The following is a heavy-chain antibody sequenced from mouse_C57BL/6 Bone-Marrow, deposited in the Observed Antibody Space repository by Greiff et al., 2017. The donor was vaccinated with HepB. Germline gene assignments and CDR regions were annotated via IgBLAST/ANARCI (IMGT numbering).Heavy chain of an antibody. V-gene: IGHV5-6*01. CDR2: ISSGGSYT. CDR3: ARHDLLWLRRGYYFDY. J-gene: IGHJ2*01. Sequence: EVKLMESGGDLVKPGGSLKLSCAASGFTFSSYGMSWVRQTPDKRLEWVATISSGGSYTYYPDSVKGRFTISRDNAKNTLYLQMSSLKSEDTAMYYCARHDLLWLRRGYYFDYWGQGTTLTVSS. CDR1: GFTFSSYG. D-gene: IGHD2-2*01.